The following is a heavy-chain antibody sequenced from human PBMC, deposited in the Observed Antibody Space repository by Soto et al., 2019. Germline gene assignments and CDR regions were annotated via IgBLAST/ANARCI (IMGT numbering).Heavy chain of an antibody. CDR1: GGSISSYY. J-gene: IGHJ6*02. CDR2: IYTSGST. V-gene: IGHV4-4*07. Sequence: PSETLSLTCTVSGGSISSYYWSWIRQPAGKGLEWIGRIYTSGSTNYNPSLKSRVTMSVDTSKNQFSLKLSSVTAADTAVYYCARDPHITMVRGVIGVYGMDVWGQGTTVT. CDR3: ARDPHITMVRGVIGVYGMDV. D-gene: IGHD3-10*01.